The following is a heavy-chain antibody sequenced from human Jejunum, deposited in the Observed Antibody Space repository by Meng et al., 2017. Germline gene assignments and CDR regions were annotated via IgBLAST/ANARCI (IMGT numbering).Heavy chain of an antibody. D-gene: IGHD1-26*01. CDR3: VRAMRYSGSYWDYFDY. V-gene: IGHV3-74*03. CDR2: INSDGDYT. Sequence: GGSLRLSCAVSGFSISNYWMHWVRQVPGKGPVWVSRINSDGDYTTYADSVKGRFTISRDNAGNTLYLQMNSLRAEDTAVYYCVRAMRYSGSYWDYFDYWGRGTQVTVSS. CDR1: GFSISNYW. J-gene: IGHJ4*02.